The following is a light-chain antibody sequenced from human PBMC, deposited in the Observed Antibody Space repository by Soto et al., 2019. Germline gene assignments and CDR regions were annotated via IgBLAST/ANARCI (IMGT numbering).Light chain of an antibody. V-gene: IGLV2-11*01. CDR3: CSYAGSSYV. CDR1: SSDVGGYNY. J-gene: IGLJ1*01. Sequence: ALTQPRSVSGSPGQSVTISCTGTSSDVGGYNYVSWYQQHPDKAPKLMIYDVSKRPSGVPDRFSGSKSGNTASLTISGLQAEDEADYYCCSYAGSSYVFGTGTKVTVL. CDR2: DVS.